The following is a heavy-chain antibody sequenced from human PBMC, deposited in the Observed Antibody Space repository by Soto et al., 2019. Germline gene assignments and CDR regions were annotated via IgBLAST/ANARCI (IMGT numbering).Heavy chain of an antibody. CDR3: ATLGGPQLGARDY. V-gene: IGHV3-74*01. J-gene: IGHJ4*02. D-gene: IGHD7-27*01. CDR1: GFTFSSYK. CDR2: IDGDGTGT. Sequence: EVQLVESGGGLVQPGGSLRLSCAASGFTFSSYKIHWVRQAPGGGLVWVSRIDGDGTGTNYADSVKGRFTISRDNAKNTLYLQTNSLRVDDTAVYYCATLGGPQLGARDYWGQGTLVTVSS.